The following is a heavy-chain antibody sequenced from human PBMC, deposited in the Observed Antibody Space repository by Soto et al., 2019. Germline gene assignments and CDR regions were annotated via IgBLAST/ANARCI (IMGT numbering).Heavy chain of an antibody. CDR1: GFTFSSYG. CDR3: ARENYYGSGSSSYYFDY. Sequence: GGSLRLSCAASGFTFSSYGMHWVRQAPGKGLEWVAVIWYDGSNKYYADSVKGRFTISRDNSKNTLYLQMNSLRAEDTAVYYCARENYYGSGSSSYYFDYWGQGTLVTVSS. CDR2: IWYDGSNK. V-gene: IGHV3-33*01. J-gene: IGHJ4*02. D-gene: IGHD3-10*01.